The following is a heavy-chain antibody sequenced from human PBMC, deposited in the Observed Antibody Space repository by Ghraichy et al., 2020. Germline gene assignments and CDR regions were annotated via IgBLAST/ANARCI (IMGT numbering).Heavy chain of an antibody. J-gene: IGHJ6*02. Sequence: SETLSLTCTVSGDSLSDYYWTWIRQPAGRGLEWIGRIQSSGRTNSNPFLKSRVSMSVDTSKNHVSLSLSSVTAADTAVYYCARSRLYYDVLTGYSPNYYYGMDVWGQGTTVTVSS. CDR3: ARSRLYYDVLTGYSPNYYYGMDV. D-gene: IGHD3-9*01. CDR1: GDSLSDYY. CDR2: IQSSGRT. V-gene: IGHV4-4*07.